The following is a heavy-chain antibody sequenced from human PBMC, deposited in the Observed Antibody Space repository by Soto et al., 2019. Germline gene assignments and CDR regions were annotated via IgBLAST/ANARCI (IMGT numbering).Heavy chain of an antibody. J-gene: IGHJ4*02. CDR3: ARDRTIFGVGVDY. D-gene: IGHD3-3*01. Sequence: PSETLSLTCTVSGGSISSGDYYWSWIRQPPGKGLEWIGYIYYSGSTYYNPSLKSRVTISVDTSKNQFSLKLSSVTAADTAVYYCARDRTIFGVGVDYWGQGTLVTVSS. V-gene: IGHV4-30-4*01. CDR2: IYYSGST. CDR1: GGSISSGDYY.